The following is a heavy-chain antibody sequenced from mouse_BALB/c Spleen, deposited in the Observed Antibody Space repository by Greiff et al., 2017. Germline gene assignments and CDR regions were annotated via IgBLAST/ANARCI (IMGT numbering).Heavy chain of an antibody. Sequence: EVKLVESGGGLVQPGGSMKLSCAASGFTFSDAWMDWVRQSPAKGLEWVAEIRSKANNHATYSAETVKGRFTISRDDSKSSVYLQMNSLRAEVTCMYYCTSPSPYYDCDGGFDYWGQGTTLTVSA. CDR1: GFTFSDAW. D-gene: IGHD2-4*01. J-gene: IGHJ2*01. V-gene: IGHV6-6*01. CDR2: IRSKANNHAT. CDR3: TSPSPYYDCDGGFDY.